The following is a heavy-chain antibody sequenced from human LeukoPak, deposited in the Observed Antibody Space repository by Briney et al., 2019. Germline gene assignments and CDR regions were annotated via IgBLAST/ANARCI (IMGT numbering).Heavy chain of an antibody. V-gene: IGHV3-48*04. CDR3: ARDRVAVAGTFDY. CDR2: ISSSSSTI. J-gene: IGHJ4*02. Sequence: GSLLLSCAASGFTFSSYSMNWVRQAPGKGLEWVSYISSSSSTIYYADSVKGRFTISRDNAKNSLYLQMNSLRAEDTAVYYCARDRVAVAGTFDYWGQGTLVTVSS. D-gene: IGHD6-19*01. CDR1: GFTFSSYS.